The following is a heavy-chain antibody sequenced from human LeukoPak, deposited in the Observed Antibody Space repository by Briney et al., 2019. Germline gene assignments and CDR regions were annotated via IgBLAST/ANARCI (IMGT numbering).Heavy chain of an antibody. CDR2: FYASGTT. J-gene: IGHJ4*02. V-gene: IGHV4-61*02. D-gene: IGHD6-13*01. Sequence: SETLSLTCTVSGYSISSGYYWNWIRQPAGRGLEWIGRFYASGTTNTSPSLKSRVTMSVDTSKNQFSLKLSSVTAADTAVYYCAKDSSTWGNLAGHFDSWGQGTLVTVSS. CDR3: AKDSSTWGNLAGHFDS. CDR1: GYSISSGYY.